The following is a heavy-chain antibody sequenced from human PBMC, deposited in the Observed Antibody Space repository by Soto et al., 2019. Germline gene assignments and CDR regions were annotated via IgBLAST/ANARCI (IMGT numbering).Heavy chain of an antibody. V-gene: IGHV1-18*01. CDR2: ISAHNGNT. J-gene: IGHJ4*02. D-gene: IGHD1-1*01. CDR1: GYAFTTYG. CDR3: ARGRYGDY. Sequence: QVHLVQSGAEVKKPGASVKVSCKGSGYAFTTYGITWVRQAPGQGLEWMGWISAHNGNTNYAQKLQDRVTVTRDTSTSIVYMELRSLRSDDTAVYYCARGRYGDYWGQGALVTVSS.